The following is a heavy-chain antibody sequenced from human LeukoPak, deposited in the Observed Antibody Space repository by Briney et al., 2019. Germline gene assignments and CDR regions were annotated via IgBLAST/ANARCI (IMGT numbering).Heavy chain of an antibody. J-gene: IGHJ5*02. D-gene: IGHD3/OR15-3a*01. CDR1: GYTFINFG. Sequence: ASMKVSCKASGYTFINFGISWVRQAPGQGLEWMGWISAHNGDTNYAQKFQGRVTMTRDTSISTAYMELSRLRSDDTAVYYCARGPWTYNWFDPWGQGTLVTVSS. CDR3: ARGPWTYNWFDP. CDR2: ISAHNGDT. V-gene: IGHV1-18*01.